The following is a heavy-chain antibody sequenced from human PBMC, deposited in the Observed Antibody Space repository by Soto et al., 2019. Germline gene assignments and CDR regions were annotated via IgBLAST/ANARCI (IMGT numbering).Heavy chain of an antibody. D-gene: IGHD2-15*01. J-gene: IGHJ4*02. CDR2: ISWDGGST. V-gene: IGHV3-43*01. Sequence: EVQLVESGGVVVQPGGSLRLSCAASGFTFDDYTMHWVRQAPGKGLEWVSLISWDGGSTYYADSVKGRFTISRDNSKNSLYRQMNSLRTEDTALYYCAKASSTYCSGGSCYGIDYWGQGTLVTVSS. CDR1: GFTFDDYT. CDR3: AKASSTYCSGGSCYGIDY.